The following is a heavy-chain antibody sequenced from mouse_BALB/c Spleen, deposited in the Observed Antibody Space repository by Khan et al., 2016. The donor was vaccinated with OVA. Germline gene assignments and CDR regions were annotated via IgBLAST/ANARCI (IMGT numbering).Heavy chain of an antibody. D-gene: IGHD4-1*01. CDR3: GRPNWEKYWYFDV. CDR2: IRSKSNNYAT. CDR1: GFTFNTYA. J-gene: IGHJ1*01. V-gene: IGHV10-1*02. Sequence: EVQLVESGGGLVQPKGSLKLSCAASGFTFNTYAMNWVRQAPGKGLEWVARIRSKSNNYATYYADSVKDRFTISRDDSQSMLYLQMNNLKTEDTAMYYCGRPNWEKYWYFDVGGAGTTVTVSS.